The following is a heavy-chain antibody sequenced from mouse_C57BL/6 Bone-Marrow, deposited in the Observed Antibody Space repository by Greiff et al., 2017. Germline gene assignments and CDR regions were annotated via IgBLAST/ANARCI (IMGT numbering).Heavy chain of an antibody. Sequence: VKLQESGAELVKPGASVKLSCKASGYTFTEYTIHWVKQRSGQGLEWIGWFYPGSGSIKYNEKFKDKATLTADKSSSTVYMELSRLTSEDSAVYFCARHEEDYGYDDYFDYWGQGTTLTVSS. J-gene: IGHJ2*01. CDR2: FYPGSGSI. CDR1: GYTFTEYT. CDR3: ARHEEDYGYDDYFDY. D-gene: IGHD2-2*01. V-gene: IGHV1-62-2*01.